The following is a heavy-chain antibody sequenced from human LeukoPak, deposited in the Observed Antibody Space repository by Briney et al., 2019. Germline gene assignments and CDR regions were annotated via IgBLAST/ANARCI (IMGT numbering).Heavy chain of an antibody. Sequence: GGSLRLSCAASGFTFSSYGMHWVRQAPGKGLEWVAVISYDGSNKYYADSVKGRFTISRDNSKNTLYLQMNSLRAEDTAVYYCAREDIVVVVAAQPLHPGYILRGFDPWGQGTLVTVSS. V-gene: IGHV3-30*03. J-gene: IGHJ5*02. CDR1: GFTFSSYG. CDR2: ISYDGSNK. CDR3: AREDIVVVVAAQPLHPGYILRGFDP. D-gene: IGHD2-15*01.